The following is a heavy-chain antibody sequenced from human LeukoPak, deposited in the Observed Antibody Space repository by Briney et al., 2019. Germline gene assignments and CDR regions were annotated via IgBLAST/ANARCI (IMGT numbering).Heavy chain of an antibody. CDR1: GVSISSSSYY. D-gene: IGHD3-22*01. V-gene: IGHV4-39*07. CDR3: ARDKSTIVASHDAFDI. Sequence: SETLSLTCTVSGVSISSSSYYWGWIRQPPGKGLEWIGSIYYSGSTYYNPSLKSRVTISVDTSKNRFSLKLSSVTAADTAVYYCARDKSTIVASHDAFDIWGQGTMVTVSS. J-gene: IGHJ3*02. CDR2: IYYSGST.